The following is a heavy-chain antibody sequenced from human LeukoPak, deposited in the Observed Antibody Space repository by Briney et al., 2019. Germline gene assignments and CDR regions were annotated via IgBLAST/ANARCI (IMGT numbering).Heavy chain of an antibody. D-gene: IGHD5-12*01. V-gene: IGHV4-59*01. CDR1: GGSINSYY. CDR3: AIGSGYDSFDY. CDR2: IYYSGST. Sequence: SETLSPTCTVSGGSINSYYWNWIRQPPGKGLEWIGYIYYSGSTNYNPSLKSRVTISVDTSKNQFCLNLSSVTAADTAVYYCAIGSGYDSFDYWGQGTLVTVSS. J-gene: IGHJ4*02.